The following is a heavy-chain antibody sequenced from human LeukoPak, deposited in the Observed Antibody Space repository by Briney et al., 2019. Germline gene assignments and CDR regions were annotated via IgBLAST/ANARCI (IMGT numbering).Heavy chain of an antibody. V-gene: IGHV4-34*01. D-gene: IGHD5-18*01. J-gene: IGHJ5*02. CDR3: ARARSHLWLSFPGWFDP. CDR1: AWAFSGYY. Sequence: SETLSLTCAVFAWAFSGYYCSWIRQPPGKGLEWIGEINHSGSTNYNPSLKSRVTISVDTYKNQFSLKLSSETAGDTAEYYGARARSHLWLSFPGWFDPWGQGTLVTVSS. CDR2: INHSGST.